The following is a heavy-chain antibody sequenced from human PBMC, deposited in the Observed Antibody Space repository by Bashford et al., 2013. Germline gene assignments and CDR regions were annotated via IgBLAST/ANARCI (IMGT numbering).Heavy chain of an antibody. CDR2: IIPIFGTP. J-gene: IGHJ4*02. CDR1: GYTFSTYA. V-gene: IGHV1-69*06. D-gene: IGHD4-17*01. CDR3: ARGLNGDYVPFDS. Sequence: SVKVSCKASGYTFSTYAINWVRQAPGQGLEWMGGIIPIFGTPYNAQKFQDRVTITADKSTSTAYMELSSLRSEDTAMYYCARGLNGDYVPFDSWGQGTLVTVSS.